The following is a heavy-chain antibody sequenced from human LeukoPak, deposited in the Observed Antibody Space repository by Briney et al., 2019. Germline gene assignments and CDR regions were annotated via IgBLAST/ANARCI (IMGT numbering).Heavy chain of an antibody. CDR3: ARGLGRGYSYGYDRYYFDY. J-gene: IGHJ4*02. V-gene: IGHV4-39*07. CDR2: IYYSGST. CDR1: GGSISSSSYY. Sequence: SETLSLTCTVSGGSISSSSYYWGWIRQPPGKGLEWIGSIYYSGSTYYNPSLKSRVTISVDTSKNQFSLKLSSVTAADTAVYYCARGLGRGYSYGYDRYYFDYWGQGTLVTVSS. D-gene: IGHD5-18*01.